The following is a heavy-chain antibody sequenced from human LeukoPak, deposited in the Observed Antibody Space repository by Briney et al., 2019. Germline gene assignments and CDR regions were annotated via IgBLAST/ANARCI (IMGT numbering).Heavy chain of an antibody. CDR1: GDSISSYY. V-gene: IGHV4-59*01. J-gene: IGHJ5*02. CDR3: ARAVVSWFDP. CDR2: IYYSGST. Sequence: SETLSLTCTVSGDSISSYYWSWIRQSPGKGLEWIGYIYYSGSTNYNPSLKNRVTISVDTSKNQLSLRLNSVTAADTAVYYCARAVVSWFDPWGQGTLVTVSS. D-gene: IGHD2-15*01.